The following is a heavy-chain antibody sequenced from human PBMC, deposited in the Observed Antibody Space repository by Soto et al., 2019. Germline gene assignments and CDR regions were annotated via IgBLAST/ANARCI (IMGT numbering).Heavy chain of an antibody. Sequence: SETLSLTCTVSGGSISSGGYYWSWIRQHPGKGLEWIGYIYYSGSTYYNPSLKSRVTISVDTSKNQFSLKLSSVTAADTAVYYCARAGYCGGDCYSDYWGQGTLVTVSS. CDR3: ARAGYCGGDCYSDY. D-gene: IGHD2-21*02. CDR2: IYYSGST. CDR1: GGSISSGGYY. J-gene: IGHJ4*02. V-gene: IGHV4-31*03.